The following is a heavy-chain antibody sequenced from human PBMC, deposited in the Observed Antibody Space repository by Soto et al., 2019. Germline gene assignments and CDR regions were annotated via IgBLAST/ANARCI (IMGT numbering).Heavy chain of an antibody. D-gene: IGHD4-17*01. J-gene: IGHJ6*02. Sequence: QLQLQESGPGLVKPSETLSLTCTVSGGSISSSSYYWGWIRQPPGKGLEWIGSIYYSGSTYYNPSLKSRVTISVDTSKNQFSLQLSSVTAADTAVYYCARLGTTSVIAYYYYGMDVWGQGTTVTVSS. V-gene: IGHV4-39*01. CDR1: GGSISSSSYY. CDR3: ARLGTTSVIAYYYYGMDV. CDR2: IYYSGST.